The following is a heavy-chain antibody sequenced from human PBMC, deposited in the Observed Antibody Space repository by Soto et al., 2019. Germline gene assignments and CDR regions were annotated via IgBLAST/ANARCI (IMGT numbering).Heavy chain of an antibody. CDR2: INWNSGSI. Sequence: GGSLRLSCAASGFTFDDYAMHWVRQAPGQGLEWVSNINWNSGSIGYADSVKGRFTISRDNAKNSLYLQMNSVRAEDTALYYCAKDTSSGGRAKGAFDIWGQGTMV. CDR1: GFTFDDYA. J-gene: IGHJ3*02. CDR3: AKDTSSGGRAKGAFDI. V-gene: IGHV3-9*01. D-gene: IGHD6-19*01.